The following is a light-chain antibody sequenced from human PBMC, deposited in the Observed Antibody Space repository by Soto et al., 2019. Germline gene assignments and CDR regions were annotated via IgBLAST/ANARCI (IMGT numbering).Light chain of an antibody. CDR3: QVYDSEVLHHG. V-gene: IGLV3-21*02. CDR1: HIGRKN. J-gene: IGLJ1*01. Sequence: SYELTQSPSVSVATGQTARITCGGNHIGRKNVHWFQQRPGQAPVLGVFDDDDRPSGIPARFSGSNSGNTATLTISRVEAVDEDDYYCQVYDSEVLHHGFGTGTKLTV. CDR2: DDD.